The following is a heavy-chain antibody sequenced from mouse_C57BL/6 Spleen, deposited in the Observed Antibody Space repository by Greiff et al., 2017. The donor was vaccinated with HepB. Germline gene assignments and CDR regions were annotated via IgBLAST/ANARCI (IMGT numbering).Heavy chain of an antibody. CDR1: GYNIKNNY. D-gene: IGHD1-1*01. CDR2: IDPANGNT. J-gene: IGHJ2*01. V-gene: IGHV14-3*01. Sequence: EVQLVESVAELVRPGASVKLSCTASGYNIKNNYMHWVKQRPEQGLEWIGRIDPANGNTKYNPKFKGKATITADTSSNTAYMKLSSLTSEDTANYYGASWDYGCSFGCWGQGTTVTVAS. CDR3: ASWDYGCSFGC.